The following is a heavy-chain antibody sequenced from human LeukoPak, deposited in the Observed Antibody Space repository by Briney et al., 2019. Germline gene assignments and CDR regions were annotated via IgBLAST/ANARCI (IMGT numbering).Heavy chain of an antibody. V-gene: IGHV4-4*02. D-gene: IGHD4-17*01. CDR3: ARDDYGDPYDY. J-gene: IGHJ4*02. Sequence: SETLSLTCAVSGGSISSSNWWSWIRQPPGKGLEWIGEIYHSGSTNYNPSLKSRVTISVDTSKNQFSLKLSSVTAADTAVYYCARDDYGDPYDYWGQGTLVTVSS. CDR2: IYHSGST. CDR1: GGSISSSNW.